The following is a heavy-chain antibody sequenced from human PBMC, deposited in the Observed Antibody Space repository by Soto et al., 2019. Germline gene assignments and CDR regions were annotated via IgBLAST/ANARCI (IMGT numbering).Heavy chain of an antibody. CDR2: IWYDGNNK. V-gene: IGHV3-30*02. CDR1: GFTFSSYA. J-gene: IGHJ4*02. D-gene: IGHD6-13*01. Sequence: PGGSLRLCCAASGFTFSSYAMHWVRQAPGKGLEWVGFIWYDGNNKYYSDSVKGRFTLSRDNSKNTLYLQMNSLRVEDTAVYYCAKDKGITAQKYYFDYWGQGTLVTVSS. CDR3: AKDKGITAQKYYFDY.